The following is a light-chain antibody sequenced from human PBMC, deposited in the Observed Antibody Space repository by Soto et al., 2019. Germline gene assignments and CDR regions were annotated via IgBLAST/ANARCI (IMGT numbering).Light chain of an antibody. Sequence: QSVLTQPRSVSGSPGQSVTISCTGASSDVGAYDYVSWYQQHPGKAPKLMIYDVTKRPSGVPDRFSGSKSGNTASLTISGLQAEDEADYYCSAYAGRYIYVFGNGTKVTVL. CDR3: SAYAGRYIYV. CDR2: DVT. J-gene: IGLJ1*01. CDR1: SSDVGAYDY. V-gene: IGLV2-11*01.